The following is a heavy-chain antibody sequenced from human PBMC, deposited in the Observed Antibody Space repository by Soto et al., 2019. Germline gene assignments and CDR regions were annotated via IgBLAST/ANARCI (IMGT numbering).Heavy chain of an antibody. CDR3: ARDWIGELLYSFDP. CDR1: GFTFSSYG. Sequence: QVQLVESGGGVVQPGRSLRLSCAAYGFTFSSYGMHWVRQAPGKGLEWVAVIWYDGSNKYYADSVKGRFTISRDNSKNTLYLQMNSLRAEDTAVYYCARDWIGELLYSFDPWGQGTLVTVSS. D-gene: IGHD3-10*01. CDR2: IWYDGSNK. J-gene: IGHJ5*02. V-gene: IGHV3-33*01.